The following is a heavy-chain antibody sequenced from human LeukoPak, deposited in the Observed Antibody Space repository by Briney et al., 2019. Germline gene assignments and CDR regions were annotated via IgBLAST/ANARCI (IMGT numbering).Heavy chain of an antibody. CDR3: AREMSLSSSGWYRHFDY. CDR1: GFTFSSYG. D-gene: IGHD6-19*01. V-gene: IGHV3-33*01. J-gene: IGHJ4*02. CDR2: IWYDGGNK. Sequence: GGSLRLSCAASGFTFSSYGMHWVRQAPGKGLEWVAVIWYDGGNKYYADSVKGRFTISRDNSKNTLYLQMNSLRAEDTAVYYCAREMSLSSSGWYRHFDYWGQGTLVTVSS.